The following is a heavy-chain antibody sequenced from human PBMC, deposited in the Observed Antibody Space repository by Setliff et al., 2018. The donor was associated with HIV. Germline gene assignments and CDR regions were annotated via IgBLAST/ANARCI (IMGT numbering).Heavy chain of an antibody. Sequence: SETLSLTCAVYGGSFSGYYWSWIRQPPGKGLEWIGEINHSGSTNYNPSLKSRVTISVDTSKNQFSLRLSSVTAADTAVYYCARERRLSPLSYGLDVWGQGTTVTVSS. V-gene: IGHV4-34*01. D-gene: IGHD2-2*01. CDR1: GGSFSGYY. CDR3: ARERRLSPLSYGLDV. J-gene: IGHJ6*02. CDR2: INHSGST.